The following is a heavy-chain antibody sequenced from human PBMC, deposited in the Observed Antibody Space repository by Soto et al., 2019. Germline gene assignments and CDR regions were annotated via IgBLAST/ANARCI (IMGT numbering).Heavy chain of an antibody. CDR1: GFSFSSYS. CDR3: ARDLGAPGYYYGMDV. J-gene: IGHJ6*02. D-gene: IGHD3-16*01. CDR2: ISSSNSTI. Sequence: EVQLVESGGGLVQPGGSLRLSCAASGFSFSSYSMNWVRQAPGKGLEWVSYISSSNSTIYYADSVKGRFTISRDNGKKSLYLQMNSLRAEDTAVYYCARDLGAPGYYYGMDVWGQGTTVTFSS. V-gene: IGHV3-48*01.